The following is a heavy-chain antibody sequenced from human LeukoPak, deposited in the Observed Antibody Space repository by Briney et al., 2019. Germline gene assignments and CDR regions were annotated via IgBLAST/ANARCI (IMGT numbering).Heavy chain of an antibody. CDR1: GLTFSSET. V-gene: IGHV3-21*04. CDR3: ARGSYGAYDS. CDR2: ISSDSAWI. J-gene: IGHJ4*02. D-gene: IGHD4/OR15-4a*01. Sequence: GGTLRLSCAASGLTFSSETMIWVRQAPGKGLESVSSISSDSAWIYYADSVKGRFTIYRDNPKNSLYLQMNYLRAEDTAVYYCARGSYGAYDSWGQGNLVTVSS.